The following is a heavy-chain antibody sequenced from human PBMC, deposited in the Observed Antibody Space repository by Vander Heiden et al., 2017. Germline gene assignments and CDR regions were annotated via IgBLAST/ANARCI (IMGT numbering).Heavy chain of an antibody. Sequence: QLQLQESGPGLVKPSETLSLTCIVSGGSISGSGYSLGWIRQAPGKGLEWIGSINYSGSTKYSPSLKSRVTISVDTSKNQFSLILSSVTAADTAVYYCATLTYYYDSSGYYYPIYWGQGALVTVSS. V-gene: IGHV4-39*01. D-gene: IGHD3-22*01. CDR2: INYSGST. CDR3: ATLTYYYDSSGYYYPIY. J-gene: IGHJ4*02. CDR1: GGSISGSGYS.